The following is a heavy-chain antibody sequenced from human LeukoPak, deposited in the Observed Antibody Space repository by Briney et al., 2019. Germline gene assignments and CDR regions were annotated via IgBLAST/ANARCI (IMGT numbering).Heavy chain of an antibody. V-gene: IGHV4-61*02. CDR2: LYTNDNT. Sequence: SQTLSLTCSVSGGSISSGRYYWTWIRQPAGRGLEWIGRLYTNDNTNYDPSLESRVSISVDTSKSQFYLQLTSVTAADTAVYFCARGVVTDDYYMDVWGKGITVIVSS. D-gene: IGHD2-21*02. CDR3: ARGVVTDDYYMDV. CDR1: GGSISSGRYY. J-gene: IGHJ6*03.